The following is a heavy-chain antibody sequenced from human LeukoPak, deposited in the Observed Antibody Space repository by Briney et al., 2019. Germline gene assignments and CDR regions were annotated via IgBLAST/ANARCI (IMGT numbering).Heavy chain of an antibody. Sequence: PSETLFLTCAVYGGSFSGYYWSWIRQPPAKGLEWIGEINDSGNTNHNPSLKSRVTISVDTTKNQFSLKLTSVTAADTAVYYCTRRAYGDYGWYFDYWGQGTLVTVSS. J-gene: IGHJ4*02. D-gene: IGHD4-17*01. CDR1: GGSFSGYY. CDR2: INDSGNT. V-gene: IGHV4-34*01. CDR3: TRRAYGDYGWYFDY.